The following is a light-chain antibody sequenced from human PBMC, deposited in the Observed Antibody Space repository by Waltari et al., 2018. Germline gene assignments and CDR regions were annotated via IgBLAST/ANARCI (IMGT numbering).Light chain of an antibody. CDR3: QQRSDWPPSIT. CDR1: QSVGKF. V-gene: IGKV3-11*01. Sequence: EVVLTQSPVTLSLSPGERATLSCRASQSVGKFLAWYQKKPVQAPRLLIYDASNRATGIPVTFSGSGSGTDVTLTISSVQPEDFALYFCQQRSDWPPSITFGQGTRLEI. J-gene: IGKJ5*01. CDR2: DAS.